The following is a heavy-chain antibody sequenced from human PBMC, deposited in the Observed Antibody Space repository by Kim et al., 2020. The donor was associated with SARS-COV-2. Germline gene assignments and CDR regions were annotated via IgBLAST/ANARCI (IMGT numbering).Heavy chain of an antibody. CDR2: IIPVFGTA. D-gene: IGHD3-16*01. Sequence: SVKVSCKASGGTFSSYAISWVRQAPGQGLEWMGGIIPVFGTASYAQNFQGRVPVTADESTSTAYLELSSLRSEDTAVYYCARHRIPGDSQYGMDVWGQGTTVTVSS. CDR3: ARHRIPGDSQYGMDV. V-gene: IGHV1-69*13. CDR1: GGTFSSYA. J-gene: IGHJ6*02.